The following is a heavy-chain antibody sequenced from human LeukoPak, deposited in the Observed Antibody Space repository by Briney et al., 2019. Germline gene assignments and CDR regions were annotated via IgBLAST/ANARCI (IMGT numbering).Heavy chain of an antibody. CDR3: ASGDYSGTKPDPIDM. Sequence: ASVKVSCKASGYNFTDYYVHWVRQAPGQGPEWMGYITPNSEGTEFAQKFQGRVTMTRDTSIITAYMELSSLTSDDTAVYYCASGDYSGTKPDPIDMWGQGTLVTVSS. CDR2: ITPNSEGT. D-gene: IGHD3-10*01. CDR1: GYNFTDYY. V-gene: IGHV1-2*02. J-gene: IGHJ3*02.